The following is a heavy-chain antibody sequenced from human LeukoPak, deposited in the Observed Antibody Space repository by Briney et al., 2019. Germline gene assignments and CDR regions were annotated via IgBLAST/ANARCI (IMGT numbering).Heavy chain of an antibody. CDR2: TSSSSSYI. CDR3: ARALSMKSSFDY. CDR1: GFTFSSYS. D-gene: IGHD2-8*01. J-gene: IGHJ4*02. Sequence: GGSLRLSCAASGFTFSSYSMNWVRQAPGKGLEWVSSTSSSSSYIYYADSVKGRFTISRDNAKNSLYLQMNSLRAEDTAVYYCARALSMKSSFDYWGQGTLVTVSS. V-gene: IGHV3-21*01.